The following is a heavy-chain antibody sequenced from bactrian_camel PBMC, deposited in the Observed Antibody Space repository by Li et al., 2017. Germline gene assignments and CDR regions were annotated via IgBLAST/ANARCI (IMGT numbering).Heavy chain of an antibody. CDR2: IYADATNI. V-gene: IGHV3S7*01. CDR3: AKGSGGPRGIPTE. J-gene: IGHJ4*01. CDR1: GFTFRNYA. D-gene: IGHD2*01. Sequence: QLVESGGGLVQSGGSLRLSCAASGFTFRNYAMSWVRQAPGKALEWVSTIYADATNIYYADSVKDRFTISRDDAKNTLFLQLNSLKTEDTAMYYCAKGSGGPRGIPTERGQGTQVTVS.